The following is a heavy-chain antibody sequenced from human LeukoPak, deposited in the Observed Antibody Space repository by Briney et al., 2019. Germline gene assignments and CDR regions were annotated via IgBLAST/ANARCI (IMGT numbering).Heavy chain of an antibody. J-gene: IGHJ6*02. CDR3: ARDLQSLRLGPSGMDV. D-gene: IGHD3-3*01. CDR1: GGSISSYY. Sequence: SETLSLTCTVSGGSISSYYWSWIRQPPGKGLEWIGYIYYSGSTNYNPSPKSRVTISVDTSKNQFSLKLSSVTAADTAVYYCARDLQSLRLGPSGMDVWGQGPRSPSP. CDR2: IYYSGST. V-gene: IGHV4-59*01.